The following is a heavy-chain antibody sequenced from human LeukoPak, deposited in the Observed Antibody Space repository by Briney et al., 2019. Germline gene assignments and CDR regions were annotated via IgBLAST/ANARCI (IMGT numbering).Heavy chain of an antibody. CDR2: ISSNSIYI. J-gene: IGHJ4*02. Sequence: GGSLRLSCAASGFTFSSYAMSWVRQAPGKGLEWVSSISSNSIYIYYADSVKGRFTISRDNAKNSLYLQMNSLRAEDTAAYYCARDSWGDYWGQGTLVTVSS. D-gene: IGHD3-16*01. CDR3: ARDSWGDY. V-gene: IGHV3-21*01. CDR1: GFTFSSYA.